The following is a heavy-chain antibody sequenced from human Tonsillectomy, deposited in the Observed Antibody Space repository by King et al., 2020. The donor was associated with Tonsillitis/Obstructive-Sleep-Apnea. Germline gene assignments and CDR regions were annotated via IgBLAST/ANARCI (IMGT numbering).Heavy chain of an antibody. V-gene: IGHV1-2*06. CDR1: GYTFTGYY. J-gene: IGHJ6*03. Sequence: QLVQSGAEVKKPGASVKVSCKASGYTFTGYYMHWVRQPPGQGLEWMGRINPNSGGTNYAQKFQGRVTMTRDTSISTAYMELGRLRSDDTAVFYCARDFRLKRGTVTLHYYMDVWGKGTTVTVSS. CDR2: INPNSGGT. CDR3: ARDFRLKRGTVTLHYYMDV. D-gene: IGHD4-17*01.